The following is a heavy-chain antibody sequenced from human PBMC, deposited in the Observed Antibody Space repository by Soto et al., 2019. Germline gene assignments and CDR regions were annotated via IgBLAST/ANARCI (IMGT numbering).Heavy chain of an antibody. D-gene: IGHD3-10*01. J-gene: IGHJ4*02. CDR2: IYPGDSDT. Sequence: PGESLKISCKASGYTFSHYWVGWVRQMPGKGLELMAIIYPGDSDTRYSPSFQGQITMSADKSISTAYLQWSSLKASDTAMYCCATGLVRGLITRFDSWGQGTLVTVSS. CDR1: GYTFSHYW. V-gene: IGHV5-51*01. CDR3: ATGLVRGLITRFDS.